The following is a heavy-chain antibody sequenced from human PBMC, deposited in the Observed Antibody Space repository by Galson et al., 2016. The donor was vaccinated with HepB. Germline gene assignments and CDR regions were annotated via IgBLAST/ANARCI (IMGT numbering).Heavy chain of an antibody. CDR3: VKVGSAIAVTGYFDN. Sequence: LRLSCATSGFTFTDFWMTWVRQAPGKGLEWVANIQQNGNEKYYVDSVKGRFTISRDSTKNSLYLQMNSLRPEDTAIYYCVKVGSAIAVTGYFDNWGQGTLVTVSS. CDR2: IQQNGNEK. V-gene: IGHV3-7*03. CDR1: GFTFTDFW. J-gene: IGHJ4*02. D-gene: IGHD6-19*01.